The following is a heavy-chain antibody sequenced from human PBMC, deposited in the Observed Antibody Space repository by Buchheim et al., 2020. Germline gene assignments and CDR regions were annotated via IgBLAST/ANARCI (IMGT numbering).Heavy chain of an antibody. Sequence: QVQLQESGPGLVKPSGTLSLTCAVSGGSISSSNWRSWVRQPPGKGLEWIGEIYHSGSTNYNPSLKSRVTISVDKSKHQFSLKLSSVTAADTAVYYCARIYCSGGSCYSYSYGGTFDYWGQGTL. CDR1: GGSISSSNW. V-gene: IGHV4-4*02. CDR3: ARIYCSGGSCYSYSYGGTFDY. J-gene: IGHJ4*02. CDR2: IYHSGST. D-gene: IGHD2-15*01.